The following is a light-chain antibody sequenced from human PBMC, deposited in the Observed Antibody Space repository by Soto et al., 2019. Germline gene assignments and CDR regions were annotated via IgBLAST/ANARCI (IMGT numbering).Light chain of an antibody. V-gene: IGKV3-20*01. Sequence: EIVLTQSPGTLSLSPGQRATLSCRASQSVSSNFLAWYQQKPGQAPRLLIFDASNRATGIPDRFSGSGSGTNFPLPISRLEPEDFAVYYCQQYGSSPRTFGQGTKVEIK. CDR3: QQYGSSPRT. CDR2: DAS. J-gene: IGKJ1*01. CDR1: QSVSSNF.